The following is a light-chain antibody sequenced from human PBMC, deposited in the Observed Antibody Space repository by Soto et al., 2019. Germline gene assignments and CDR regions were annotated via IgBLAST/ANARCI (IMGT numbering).Light chain of an antibody. J-gene: IGKJ4*01. CDR1: QSVRSY. CDR3: QHRDAWPLT. CDR2: DAS. Sequence: IVLTQSPATLSLSPGERATLSCRASQSVRSYLVWYQQKPGQSPRLLIYDASKRAAGIPARFSGSGSGTDFTRTISSLEPEDSGVYYCQHRDAWPLTFGGGTKVEI. V-gene: IGKV3-11*01.